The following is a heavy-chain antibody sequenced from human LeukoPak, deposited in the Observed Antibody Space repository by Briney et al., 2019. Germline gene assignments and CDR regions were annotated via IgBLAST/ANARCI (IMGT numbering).Heavy chain of an antibody. CDR1: GGSINNYY. J-gene: IGHJ3*02. CDR3: ARDTFLHDNSDYYEDVFDS. V-gene: IGHV4-59*01. Sequence: SETLSLTCTVSGGSINNYYWSWIRQPPGKALEWIGYASHSGGANSSPSLKSRVSISVDTSKNQISLKLSSVTAADTAVYYCARDTFLHDNSDYYEDVFDSWGQGTMVTVSS. D-gene: IGHD3-22*01. CDR2: ASHSGGA.